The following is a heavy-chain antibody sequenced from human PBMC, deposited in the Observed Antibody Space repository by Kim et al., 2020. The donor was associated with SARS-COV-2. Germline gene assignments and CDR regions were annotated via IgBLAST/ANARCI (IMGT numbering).Heavy chain of an antibody. J-gene: IGHJ4*02. CDR3: ARDNEGYTYGKKE. V-gene: IGHV3-9*01. D-gene: IGHD5-18*01. Sequence: YADYVKGRFTIARDNAKNSLYLQMNSLRPEDTAIYYCARDNEGYTYGKKEWGKGTLVTVSS.